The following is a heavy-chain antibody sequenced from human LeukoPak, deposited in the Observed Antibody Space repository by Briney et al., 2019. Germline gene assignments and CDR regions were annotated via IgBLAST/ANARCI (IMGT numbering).Heavy chain of an antibody. CDR2: VHYSGST. CDR3: ARGYADFLT. V-gene: IGHV4-59*01. CDR1: ADYISSYY. J-gene: IGHJ5*02. Sequence: SETLPLTRNVSADYISSYYWSWIRQFPGGGLEWIGYVHYSGSTNSNPSLKSRVTMSVDTSKNHFSLKLTSVTAADTAVYFCARGYADFLTWGQGILVTVSS. D-gene: IGHD2-8*01.